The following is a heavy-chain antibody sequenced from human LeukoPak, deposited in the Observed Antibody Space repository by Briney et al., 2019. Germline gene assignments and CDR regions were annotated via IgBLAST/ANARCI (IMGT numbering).Heavy chain of an antibody. J-gene: IGHJ4*02. CDR2: INPNSGGT. Sequence: ASVKVSCKASGYTFTGYYMHWVRQAPGQGLEWMGWINPNSGGTNYAQKFQGWVTMTRDTSISTAYMELSRLRSDDTAVYYCASTGVVPAAPYYFDYWGQGTLVTVSS. D-gene: IGHD2-2*01. V-gene: IGHV1-2*04. CDR3: ASTGVVPAAPYYFDY. CDR1: GYTFTGYY.